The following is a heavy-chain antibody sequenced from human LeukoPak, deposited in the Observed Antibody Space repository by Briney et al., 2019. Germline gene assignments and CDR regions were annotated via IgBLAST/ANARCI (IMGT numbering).Heavy chain of an antibody. D-gene: IGHD3-3*01. Sequence: SGGSLRLSCAASGFTFSSYSMNWVRQAPGKGLEWVSSISSSSSYIYYADSVKGRFTISRDNAQNSLYLQMNSLRAEDTAVHYCARDLGSTYYSLSYWGQGTLVTVSS. CDR2: ISSSSSYI. V-gene: IGHV3-21*01. CDR3: ARDLGSTYYSLSY. J-gene: IGHJ4*02. CDR1: GFTFSSYS.